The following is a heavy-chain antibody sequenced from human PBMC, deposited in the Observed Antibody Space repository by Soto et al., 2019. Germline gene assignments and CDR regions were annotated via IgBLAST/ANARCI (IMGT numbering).Heavy chain of an antibody. J-gene: IGHJ5*02. CDR3: ARDYCSSTSCYYP. Sequence: GSLRLSCAASGFSFSSCSMNWVRQAPGKGLEWVASISSSRSYIYYADSVKGRFTIARDNAKNSLYLQMNSLRAEDTAVYYCARDYCSSTSCYYPWGQGALVTVSS. CDR1: GFSFSSCS. D-gene: IGHD2-2*01. CDR2: ISSSRSYI. V-gene: IGHV3-21*01.